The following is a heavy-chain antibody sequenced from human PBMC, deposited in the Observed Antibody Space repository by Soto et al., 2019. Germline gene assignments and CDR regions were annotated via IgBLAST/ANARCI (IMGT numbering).Heavy chain of an antibody. J-gene: IGHJ6*02. CDR3: ARDPLWFGELLSNYYYQALDV. Sequence: QVQLVQSGAEVKKPGSSVKVSCKASGGTFSSHSFTWVRQAPGQGLEWMGGVIPIFGTPNYAQKFQGRVTITAEASTNTDYMELSSLTYEDTAVYYCARDPLWFGELLSNYYYQALDVWGQGTTVTVSS. CDR2: VIPIFGTP. V-gene: IGHV1-69*01. CDR1: GGTFSSHS. D-gene: IGHD3-10*01.